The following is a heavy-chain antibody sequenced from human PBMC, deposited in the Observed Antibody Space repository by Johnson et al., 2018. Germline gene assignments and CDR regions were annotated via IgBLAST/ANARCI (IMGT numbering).Heavy chain of an antibody. CDR2: ISYDGSNK. CDR3: AKDGYYYDSSGSRVQYFQH. D-gene: IGHD3-22*01. V-gene: IGHV3-30*18. CDR1: GFTFSSYG. J-gene: IGHJ1*01. Sequence: QPGRSLRLSCAASGFTFSSYGMHWVRQAPGKGLEWVAVISYDGSNKYYADSVKGRFTISRDNSKNTLYLQMNSLRAEDTAVYYCAKDGYYYDSSGSRVQYFQHWGQGTLVTVSS.